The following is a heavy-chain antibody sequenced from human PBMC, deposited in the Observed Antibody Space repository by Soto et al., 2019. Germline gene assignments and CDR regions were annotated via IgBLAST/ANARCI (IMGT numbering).Heavy chain of an antibody. CDR2: IDPSDSYT. CDR1: GYSFTSYW. D-gene: IGHD1-1*01. J-gene: IGHJ6*02. CDR3: AGQQKEYYYYGMDV. V-gene: IGHV5-10-1*01. Sequence: GESLKISCKGSGYSFTSYWISRVRQIPGKGLEWMGRIDPSDSYTNYSPSFQGHATISADKPISTADLQRSSLKASDTAMDYCAGQQKEYYYYGMDVWGQGTTVTSP.